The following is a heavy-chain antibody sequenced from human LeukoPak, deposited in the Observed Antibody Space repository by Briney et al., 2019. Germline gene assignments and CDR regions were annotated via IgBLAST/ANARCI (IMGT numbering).Heavy chain of an antibody. V-gene: IGHV4-34*01. J-gene: IGHJ4*02. Sequence: SETLSLTCAVYGVSFSGYYWSWLRQPPGKGLEWIGEINHSGSTNYNPSLKSRVSISVDTSKNQFSLKLSSVTAADTAVYFCARDYVGVAGTFDYWGQGTLVTVSS. CDR1: GVSFSGYY. D-gene: IGHD6-19*01. CDR3: ARDYVGVAGTFDY. CDR2: INHSGST.